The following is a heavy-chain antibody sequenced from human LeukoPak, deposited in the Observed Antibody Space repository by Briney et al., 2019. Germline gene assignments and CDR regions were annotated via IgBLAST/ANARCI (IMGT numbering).Heavy chain of an antibody. J-gene: IGHJ4*02. CDR3: ARDAPLSTRKPYYFDY. Sequence: PGGSLRLSCAASGFTFSSYSMNWVRQALGKGLEWVSSISSSSSYIYYADSVKGRFTISRDNAKNSLYLQMNSLRAEDTAVYYCARDAPLSTRKPYYFDYWGQGTLVTVSS. V-gene: IGHV3-21*01. CDR2: ISSSSSYI. D-gene: IGHD5/OR15-5a*01. CDR1: GFTFSSYS.